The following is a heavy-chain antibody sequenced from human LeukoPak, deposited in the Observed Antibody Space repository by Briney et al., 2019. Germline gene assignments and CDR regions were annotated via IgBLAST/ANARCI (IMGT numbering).Heavy chain of an antibody. J-gene: IGHJ4*02. CDR3: ARGNDYYTTY. CDR2: ISYDGYDK. V-gene: IGHV3-30-3*01. CDR1: GFTFSSYW. D-gene: IGHD3-3*01. Sequence: GGSLRLSCAASGFTFSSYWMSWVRQAPGKGLEWMAGISYDGYDKYHANSVKGRFTISRDNPKNTLYLQMNSLGTDDTAVYYCARGNDYYTTYWGQGILVTVSS.